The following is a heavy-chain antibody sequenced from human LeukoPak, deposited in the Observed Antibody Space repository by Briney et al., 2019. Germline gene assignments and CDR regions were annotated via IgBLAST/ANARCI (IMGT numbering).Heavy chain of an antibody. Sequence: SQTLSLTCTVSGGSISSGGYYWSWIRQHPGKGLEWIGYIYYSGSTYYNPSLKSRVTISVDTSKNQFSLKLSSVTAADTAVYYCARSAMGGYSKLDAFDIWSQGTMVTVSS. CDR1: GGSISSGGYY. J-gene: IGHJ3*02. D-gene: IGHD5-12*01. CDR3: ARSAMGGYSKLDAFDI. V-gene: IGHV4-31*03. CDR2: IYYSGST.